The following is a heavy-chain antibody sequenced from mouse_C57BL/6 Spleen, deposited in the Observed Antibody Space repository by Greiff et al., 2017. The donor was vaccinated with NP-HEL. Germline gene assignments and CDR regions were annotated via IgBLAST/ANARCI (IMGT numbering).Heavy chain of an antibody. V-gene: IGHV1-50*01. J-gene: IGHJ1*03. Sequence: QVQLQQPGAELVKPGASVKLSCKASGYTFTSYWMQWVKQRPGQGLEWIGEIDPSDSYTNYNQKFKGKATLTVDTSSSTAYMQLSSLTSEDSAVYYCARSPFITTVVADWYFDVWGTGTTVTVSS. D-gene: IGHD1-1*01. CDR2: IDPSDSYT. CDR3: ARSPFITTVVADWYFDV. CDR1: GYTFTSYW.